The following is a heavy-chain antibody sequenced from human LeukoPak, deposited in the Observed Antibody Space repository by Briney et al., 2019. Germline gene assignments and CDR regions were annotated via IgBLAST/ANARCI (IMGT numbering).Heavy chain of an antibody. J-gene: IGHJ3*02. CDR2: IWYDGSNK. D-gene: IGHD6-19*01. Sequence: GGSLRLSCAASGFTFSSYGMHWVRQAPGKGLEWVAVIWYDGSNKYYADSVKGRFTISRDNSKNTLYLQMNSLRAEDTAVYYCAKVASIAVAADAFDTWGQGTMVTVSS. V-gene: IGHV3-33*06. CDR3: AKVASIAVAADAFDT. CDR1: GFTFSSYG.